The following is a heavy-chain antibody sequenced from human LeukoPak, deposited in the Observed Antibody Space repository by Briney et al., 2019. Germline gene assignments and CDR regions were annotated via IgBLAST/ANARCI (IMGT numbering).Heavy chain of an antibody. J-gene: IGHJ4*02. D-gene: IGHD1-14*01. CDR1: GFTFSSYT. CDR3: AKIGLTTGMLPDY. CDR2: ISDPHSGSET. V-gene: IGHV3-23*01. Sequence: GGSLRLSCAASGFTFSSYTMNWVRQPLGQGLEWVSTISDPHSGSETHYADSVKGRFTISRDNSKNILYLQMTSLSADDTAVYYCAKIGLTTGMLPDYWGQGTLVTVSS.